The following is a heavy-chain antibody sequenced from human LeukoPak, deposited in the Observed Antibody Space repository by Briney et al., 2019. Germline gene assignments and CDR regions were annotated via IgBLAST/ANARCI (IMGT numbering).Heavy chain of an antibody. CDR3: AKSHSVAQRGYFDY. D-gene: IGHD2-15*01. CDR2: ISDSGGST. Sequence: GGSLRLSCAASGFTFSSFAMTWVRQAPGKGLEGVSTISDSGGSTYYADSVKGRFTISRDNSKDTLYVQMNNLKAEDAAVYYCAKSHSVAQRGYFDYWGQGTLVTVSS. CDR1: GFTFSSFA. J-gene: IGHJ4*02. V-gene: IGHV3-23*01.